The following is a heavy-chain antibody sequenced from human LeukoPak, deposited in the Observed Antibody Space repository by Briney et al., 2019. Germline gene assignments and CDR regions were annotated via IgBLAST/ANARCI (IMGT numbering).Heavy chain of an antibody. CDR2: IIPLLGIA. V-gene: IGHV1-69*04. CDR1: GGTFSSYA. J-gene: IGHJ6*02. D-gene: IGHD5-18*01. CDR3: ARDCGYSYGTWGYYYYYYGMDV. Sequence: GASVKVSCKASGGTFSSYAISWVRQAPGQGLEWMGRIIPLLGIANYAQKFQGRVTITADKSTSTAYMELSSLRSEDTAVYYCARDCGYSYGTWGYYYYYYGMDVWGQGTTVTVSS.